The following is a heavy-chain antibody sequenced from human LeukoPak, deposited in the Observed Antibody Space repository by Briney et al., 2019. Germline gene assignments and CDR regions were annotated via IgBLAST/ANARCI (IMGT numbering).Heavy chain of an antibody. Sequence: SETLSLTCTVSGGSISSYYWSWIRQPPGKGLEWIGYIYYSGSTNYNPSLKGRVTISVDTSKNQFSLKLSSVTAADTAVYYCARHGPARYAVFDYWGQGTLVTVSS. CDR2: IYYSGST. J-gene: IGHJ4*02. CDR1: GGSISSYY. CDR3: ARHGPARYAVFDY. D-gene: IGHD1-1*01. V-gene: IGHV4-59*08.